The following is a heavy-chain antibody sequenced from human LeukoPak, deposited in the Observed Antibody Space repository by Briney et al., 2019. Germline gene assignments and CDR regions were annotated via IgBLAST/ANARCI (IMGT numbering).Heavy chain of an antibody. CDR3: ARYAGIAVATRMSNRLAS. CDR2: INPNGGST. Sequence: ASVKVSCKASGYTFTGYYMHWVRQAPGQGLEWMGIINPNGGSTNYAQKFQGRVTMTRDTSTSTAYMELSSLRSEDTAVYYCARYAGIAVATRMSNRLASWGQGTLATVSS. V-gene: IGHV1-46*01. D-gene: IGHD6-19*01. CDR1: GYTFTGYY. J-gene: IGHJ5*01.